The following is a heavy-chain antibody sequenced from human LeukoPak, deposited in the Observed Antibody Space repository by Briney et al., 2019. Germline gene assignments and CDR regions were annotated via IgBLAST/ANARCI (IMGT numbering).Heavy chain of an antibody. CDR1: GGSFSGYY. Sequence: PSETLSLTCAVYGGSFSGYYWSWIRQPPGKGLEWIGEINHSGSTNYNPSLKSRVTISVDTSKNQFSLKLSSVTAADTAVYYCERTYYYDSSVYYRDDYWGTGTLVTVSS. D-gene: IGHD3-22*01. J-gene: IGHJ4*02. V-gene: IGHV4-34*01. CDR2: INHSGST. CDR3: ERTYYYDSSVYYRDDY.